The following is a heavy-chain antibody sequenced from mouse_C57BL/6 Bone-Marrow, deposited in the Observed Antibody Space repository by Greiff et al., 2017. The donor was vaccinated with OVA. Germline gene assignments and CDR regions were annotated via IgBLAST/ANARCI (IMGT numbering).Heavy chain of an antibody. D-gene: IGHD2-4*01. Sequence: QVQLQQPGAELVRPGTSVKLSCKASGYTFTSYWMHWVKQRPGQGLEWIGVIDPSDSYTNYNQKFKSKATLTVDTSSSTAYMQLSSLTSEDSAVYYCARSDYDGGDYAMDYWGQGTSVTVSS. J-gene: IGHJ4*01. CDR1: GYTFTSYW. CDR3: ARSDYDGGDYAMDY. V-gene: IGHV1-59*01. CDR2: IDPSDSYT.